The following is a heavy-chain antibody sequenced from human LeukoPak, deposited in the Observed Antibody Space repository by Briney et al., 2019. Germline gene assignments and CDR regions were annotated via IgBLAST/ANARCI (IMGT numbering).Heavy chain of an antibody. D-gene: IGHD3-22*01. CDR1: GGSISSGGYY. Sequence: SETLSLTCTVSGGSISSGGYYWSWIRQHPGKGLEWIGYIYYSGSAYYNPSLKSRVTIPGDTSKNQFSLKLSSVTAADTAVYYCARGGTYYYDSSGRYNWFDPWGQGTLVTVSS. V-gene: IGHV4-31*03. J-gene: IGHJ5*02. CDR2: IYYSGSA. CDR3: ARGGTYYYDSSGRYNWFDP.